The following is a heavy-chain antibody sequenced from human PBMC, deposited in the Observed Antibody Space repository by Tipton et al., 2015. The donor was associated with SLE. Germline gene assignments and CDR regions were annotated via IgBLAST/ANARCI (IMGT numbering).Heavy chain of an antibody. Sequence: TLSLTCTVSGASISSNIYYWGWIRQPPGKGLEWIGSISYSGSTSYNPSLKSRVTIALDTSKNQFSLRLSSVTAADTAVYYCASQNGEGYCSGGSCPGDWGQGTLVTVSS. V-gene: IGHV4-39*07. J-gene: IGHJ4*02. D-gene: IGHD2-15*01. CDR1: GASISSNIYY. CDR3: ASQNGEGYCSGGSCPGD. CDR2: ISYSGST.